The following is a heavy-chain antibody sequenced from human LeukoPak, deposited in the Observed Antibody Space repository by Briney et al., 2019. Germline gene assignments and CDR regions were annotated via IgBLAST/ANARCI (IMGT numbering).Heavy chain of an antibody. V-gene: IGHV3-23*01. CDR2: INGSGGST. D-gene: IGHD1-26*01. Sequence: GGSLRLSCAASGFTFSSYAMSWVRQAPGKGLEWVSDINGSGGSTYYADSVKGWFTISRDNSKNTLYLQMNSLRAEDTAVYYCAKKYSTGLDPWGQGTLVTVSS. CDR1: GFTFSSYA. J-gene: IGHJ5*02. CDR3: AKKYSTGLDP.